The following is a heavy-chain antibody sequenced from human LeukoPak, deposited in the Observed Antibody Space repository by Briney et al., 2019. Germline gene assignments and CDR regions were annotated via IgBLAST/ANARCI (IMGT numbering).Heavy chain of an antibody. V-gene: IGHV1-58*02. Sequence: SVKVSCKASGFTFTSSAMQWVRQARGQRLEWIGWIVVGSGNTNYAQKFQERVTITRDMSTSTAYMELSSLRSEDTAVYYCAAGIAAAGGTLDAFDIWGQGTMVTVSS. J-gene: IGHJ3*02. CDR2: IVVGSGNT. CDR1: GFTFTSSA. D-gene: IGHD6-13*01. CDR3: AAGIAAAGGTLDAFDI.